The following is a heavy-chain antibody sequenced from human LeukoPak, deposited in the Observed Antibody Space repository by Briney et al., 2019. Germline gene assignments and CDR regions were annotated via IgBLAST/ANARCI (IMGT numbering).Heavy chain of an antibody. CDR2: INPNDGDT. V-gene: IGHV1-2*02. J-gene: IGHJ4*02. D-gene: IGHD2-2*01. Sequence: ASVKVSCKASGYTFTDYYMHWVRQAPGQGFEWMGWINPNDGDTNYAQKFQGRVTMARDMSISTAHMEVSRLRSGDTAVYYCARANFLYCSSSTCLFDYWGQGTLVTVSS. CDR3: ARANFLYCSSSTCLFDY. CDR1: GYTFTDYY.